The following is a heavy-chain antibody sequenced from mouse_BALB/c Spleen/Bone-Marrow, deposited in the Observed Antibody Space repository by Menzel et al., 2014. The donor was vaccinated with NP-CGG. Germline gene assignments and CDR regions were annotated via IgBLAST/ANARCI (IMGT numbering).Heavy chain of an antibody. CDR2: IRNKANGYTT. D-gene: IGHD1-1*01. CDR1: GFTFTDYY. Sequence: EVMLVESGGGLVQPGDSLRLSCATSGFTFTDYYMNWVRQPPGKALEWLGFIRNKANGYTTEYSASVKGRFTISRDNSQSILYLQMNTLRAEDSATYYCARDSRSTVSHFDYWGQGTTLTVSS. V-gene: IGHV7-3*02. CDR3: ARDSRSTVSHFDY. J-gene: IGHJ2*01.